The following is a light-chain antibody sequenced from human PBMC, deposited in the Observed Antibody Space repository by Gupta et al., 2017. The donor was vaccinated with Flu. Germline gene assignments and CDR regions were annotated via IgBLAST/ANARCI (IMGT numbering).Light chain of an antibody. V-gene: IGKV3-11*01. CDR1: QSVSSY. CDR3: QQRRNSTYRLT. J-gene: IGKJ4*01. CDR2: EAS. Sequence: EIVLTQSPATLSLSPGERATLSCRASQSVSSYLSLYQQKPGQAHRLLIYEASNRATGIPARFSFSGSGTDFTLTIRSLEPEDVAFDYCQQRRNSTYRLTFGEGTKVEIK.